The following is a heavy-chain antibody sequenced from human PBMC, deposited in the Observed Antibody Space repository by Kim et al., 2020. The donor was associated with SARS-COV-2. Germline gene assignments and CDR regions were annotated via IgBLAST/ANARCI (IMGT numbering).Heavy chain of an antibody. J-gene: IGHJ4*02. CDR2: SGDT. V-gene: IGHV1-18*01. CDR3: ARGANYFDY. Sequence: SGDTYYAQNFPGRVTLTPDTSTGTAYLELRNLRSDDTAVYFCARGANYFDYWGQGTLVTVSS.